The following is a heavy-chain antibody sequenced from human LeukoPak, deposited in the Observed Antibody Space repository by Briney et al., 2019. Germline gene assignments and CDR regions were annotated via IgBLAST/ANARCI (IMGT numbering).Heavy chain of an antibody. D-gene: IGHD3-10*01. J-gene: IGHJ4*02. Sequence: SETLSLTCTVSGGSISSYYWSWIRQPPGKGREWIGYIYYSGSTNYNPSLKSRVTISVDTSKNQFSLMLSSVTAADTAVYYCASTKVRGVIGYWDQGTLVTVSS. CDR2: IYYSGST. CDR3: ASTKVRGVIGY. V-gene: IGHV4-59*01. CDR1: GGSISSYY.